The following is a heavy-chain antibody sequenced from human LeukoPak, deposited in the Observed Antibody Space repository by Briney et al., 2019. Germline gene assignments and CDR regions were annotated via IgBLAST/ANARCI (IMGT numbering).Heavy chain of an antibody. V-gene: IGHV4-34*01. J-gene: IGHJ4*02. CDR2: INHSGST. CDR1: GGSFSGFY. D-gene: IGHD5-24*01. Sequence: SETLSLTCAVYGGSFSGFYWSWIRQPPGKGLEWIGEINHSGSTYYNPSLKSRVTISVDTSKNQFSLKLSSVTAADTAVYYCARGRDGYKKFDYWGQGTLVTVSS. CDR3: ARGRDGYKKFDY.